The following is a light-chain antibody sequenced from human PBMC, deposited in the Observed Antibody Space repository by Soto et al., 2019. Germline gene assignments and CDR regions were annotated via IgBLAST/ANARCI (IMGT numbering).Light chain of an antibody. CDR1: QSVSSN. CDR3: QKYNNWPPIT. Sequence: EIVMTQSPATLSVSPGERASLSCRASQSVSSNLAWYQQKPGQAPRLLXYGTSNRATGIPDRFSGSGSGTEFTLTISRLQSEDFAIYYCQKYNNWPPITFGQGTRLEIK. J-gene: IGKJ5*01. V-gene: IGKV3-15*01. CDR2: GTS.